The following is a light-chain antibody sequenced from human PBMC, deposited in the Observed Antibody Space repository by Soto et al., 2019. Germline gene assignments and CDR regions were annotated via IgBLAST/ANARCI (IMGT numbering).Light chain of an antibody. V-gene: IGLV2-23*01. CDR1: SSDVGSYNI. CDR2: EGS. CDR3: CSYAGSTTYIL. J-gene: IGLJ2*01. Sequence: QSALTQPASVSGSPGQSITISCTGTSSDVGSYNIVSWYQQHPGKAPKLMIYEGSKRPSGVSNRFSGSKSGNTASLTISGLQAEYEADYYCCSYAGSTTYILFGGGTQLTVL.